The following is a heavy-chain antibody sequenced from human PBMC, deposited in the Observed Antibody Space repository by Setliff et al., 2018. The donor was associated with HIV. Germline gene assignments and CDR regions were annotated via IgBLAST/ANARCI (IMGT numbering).Heavy chain of an antibody. Sequence: GGSLRLSCAASGFSFDDYGMNWVRQVPGKGLEWVSAISRNGGSTAYADSVKGRFTISRDNAKNSLYLQMNSLRAEDTAVYYCASPWLPIAAAGTGPSFDYWGQGTLVTVSS. D-gene: IGHD6-13*01. J-gene: IGHJ4*02. V-gene: IGHV3-20*04. CDR3: ASPWLPIAAAGTGPSFDY. CDR1: GFSFDDYG. CDR2: ISRNGGST.